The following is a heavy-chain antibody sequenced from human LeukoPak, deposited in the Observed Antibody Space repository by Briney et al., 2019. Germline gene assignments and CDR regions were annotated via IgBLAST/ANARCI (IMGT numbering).Heavy chain of an antibody. D-gene: IGHD2/OR15-2a*01. CDR1: GGTFSSYA. Sequence: SVKVSCTASGGTFSSYAISWVRQAPGQGLEWMGGIIPIFGTANYAQKFQGRVTITTDESTSTAYMELSSLRSEDTAVYYCARFLEYWFDPWGQGTLVTVSS. CDR3: ARFLEYWFDP. CDR2: IIPIFGTA. J-gene: IGHJ5*02. V-gene: IGHV1-69*05.